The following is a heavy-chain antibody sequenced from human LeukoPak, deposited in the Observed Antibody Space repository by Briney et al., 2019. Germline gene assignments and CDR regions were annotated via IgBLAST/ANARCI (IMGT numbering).Heavy chain of an antibody. V-gene: IGHV3-21*01. CDR1: GFSFSDYS. CDR2: ISSYSTYI. D-gene: IGHD3-22*01. Sequence: GGSLRLSCAAPGFSFSDYSMNWVRQAPGKGLEWVSFISSYSTYIYYADSLKGRFTISRDNAKNSLYLQMNSLRAEDTAVYYCARDSFAGYDSSGYSSYDYWGQGTLVTVSS. J-gene: IGHJ4*02. CDR3: ARDSFAGYDSSGYSSYDY.